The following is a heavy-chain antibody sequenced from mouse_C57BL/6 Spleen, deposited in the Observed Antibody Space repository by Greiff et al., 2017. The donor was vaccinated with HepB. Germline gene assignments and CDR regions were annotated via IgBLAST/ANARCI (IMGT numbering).Heavy chain of an antibody. Sequence: QVQLQQPGAELVKPGASVKLSCKASGYTFTSYWMHWVKQRPGQGLEWIGMIHPNSGSTNYNEKFKSKATLTVDKSSSTAYMQLSSLTSEDSAVYCCARGGGPQATSWFAYWGQGTLVTVSA. CDR2: IHPNSGST. CDR3: ARGGGPQATSWFAY. J-gene: IGHJ3*01. V-gene: IGHV1-64*01. CDR1: GYTFTSYW. D-gene: IGHD3-2*02.